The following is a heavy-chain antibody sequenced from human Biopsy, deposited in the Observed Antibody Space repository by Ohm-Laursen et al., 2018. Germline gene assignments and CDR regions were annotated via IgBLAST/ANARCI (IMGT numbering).Heavy chain of an antibody. D-gene: IGHD3-22*01. J-gene: IGHJ2*01. CDR1: GGSIGGGEYY. CDR2: TSYSGTT. CDR3: ARGVTHYDGSGFPLAGYWYFDL. V-gene: IGHV4-31*01. Sequence: TLSLTCIVSGGSIGGGEYYWNWIRQPPGKGLEWIGLTSYSGTTFYNPSLESLLTISIDTSKNHFSLNLRSVTAADTAVYYCARGVTHYDGSGFPLAGYWYFDLWGRGTLVTVSS.